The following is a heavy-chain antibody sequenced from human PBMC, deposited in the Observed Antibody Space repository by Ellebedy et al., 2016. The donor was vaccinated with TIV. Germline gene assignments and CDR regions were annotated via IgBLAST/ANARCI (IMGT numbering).Heavy chain of an antibody. CDR1: GASISSTNW. J-gene: IGHJ4*02. CDR3: ARGESYHNNDYPWEVPDY. CDR2: IDRSGST. D-gene: IGHD4/OR15-4a*01. V-gene: IGHV4-4*02. Sequence: SETLSLTXAVSGASISSTNWWTWVRQPPGKGLEWIGEIDRSGSTNYNPSLKSRVTISIDESKNQFSLILSSVTAADTAVYYCARGESYHNNDYPWEVPDYWGQGTLVTVSS.